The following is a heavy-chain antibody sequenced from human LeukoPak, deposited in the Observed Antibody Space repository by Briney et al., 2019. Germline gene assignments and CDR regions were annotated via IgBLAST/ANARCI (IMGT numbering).Heavy chain of an antibody. J-gene: IGHJ4*02. CDR3: TRGRDVNNFNY. V-gene: IGHV1-8*01. CDR1: GGTFSRYA. Sequence: ASVKVSCKASGGTFSRYAINWVRQATGQGPEWMGWMIPHSGDTGYAQKFQGRVTMTRNTSINTAYMELNSLRSDDTAVYYCTRGRDVNNFNYWGQGTLVTVSS. D-gene: IGHD5-24*01. CDR2: MIPHSGDT.